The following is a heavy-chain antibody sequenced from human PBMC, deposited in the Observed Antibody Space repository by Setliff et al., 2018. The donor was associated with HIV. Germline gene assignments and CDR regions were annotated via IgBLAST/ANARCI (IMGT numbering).Heavy chain of an antibody. J-gene: IGHJ4*02. CDR1: GYTFSTNA. Sequence: ASVKVSCKAFGYTFSTNAIHWVRQAPGQRLEWMGYINAGDDNTRYSEKFQGRVTITRDTSANTAYMELSSLRSEDTAVYYCARGACSGCYLSDYWGLGTLVTVSS. CDR2: INAGDDNT. V-gene: IGHV1-3*01. CDR3: ARGACSGCYLSDY. D-gene: IGHD6-19*01.